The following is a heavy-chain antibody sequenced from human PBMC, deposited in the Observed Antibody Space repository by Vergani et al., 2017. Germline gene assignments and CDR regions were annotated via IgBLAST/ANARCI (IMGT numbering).Heavy chain of an antibody. Sequence: EVQLVETGGGLIQPGGSLRLSCAASGFTVSSNYMSWVRQAPGKGLEWVSVIYSGGSTYYADSVKGRFTISRDNSKNTLYLQMNSLRAEDTAVYYCAREGSGYYYVVDYWGQGTRVTVSS. CDR2: IYSGGST. D-gene: IGHD3-22*01. V-gene: IGHV3-53*02. J-gene: IGHJ4*02. CDR1: GFTVSSNY. CDR3: AREGSGYYYVVDY.